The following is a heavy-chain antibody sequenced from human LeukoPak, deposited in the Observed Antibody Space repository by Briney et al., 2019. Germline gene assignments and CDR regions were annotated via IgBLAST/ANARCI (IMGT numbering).Heavy chain of an antibody. CDR2: ISSSSSYI. V-gene: IGHV3-21*01. J-gene: IGHJ6*02. D-gene: IGHD5-12*01. CDR1: GFTFSSYS. CDR3: ARANIVATIQNYYYYGMDV. Sequence: PGGSLRLSCAASGFTFSSYSMNWVRQAPGKGLEWVSSISSSSSYIYYADSVKGRFTISRDNAKNSLYLQMNSLRAEDTAVYYCARANIVATIQNYYYYGMDVWGQGTTVTVSS.